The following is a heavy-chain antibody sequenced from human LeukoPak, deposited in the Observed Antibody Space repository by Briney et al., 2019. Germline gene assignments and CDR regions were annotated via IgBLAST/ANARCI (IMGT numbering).Heavy chain of an antibody. V-gene: IGHV3-23*01. Sequence: PGGSLRLSCVASAFTFSKHPMSWVRQAPGKGLEWVSAISGSGGSTYYADSVKGRFTISRDNSKNTLYLQMNSLRAEDTAVYYCAKDRGDGYIGTFDYWGQGTLVTVSS. CDR3: AKDRGDGYIGTFDY. CDR1: AFTFSKHP. J-gene: IGHJ4*02. D-gene: IGHD5-24*01. CDR2: ISGSGGST.